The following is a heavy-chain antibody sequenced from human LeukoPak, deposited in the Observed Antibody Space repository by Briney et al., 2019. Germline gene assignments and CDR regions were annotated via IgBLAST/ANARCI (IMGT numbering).Heavy chain of an antibody. CDR3: ARGDGGYCSGGSCHFDY. J-gene: IGHJ4*02. D-gene: IGHD2-15*01. CDR2: IYYSGST. Sequence: PSETLSLTCTVSGGSISSYYWSWIRQPPGKGLEWIGYIYYSGSTNYNPSLKSRVTISVDTSKNQFSLKLSSVTAADTAVYYCARGDGGYCSGGSCHFDYWGQGTLVTVSS. V-gene: IGHV4-59*01. CDR1: GGSISSYY.